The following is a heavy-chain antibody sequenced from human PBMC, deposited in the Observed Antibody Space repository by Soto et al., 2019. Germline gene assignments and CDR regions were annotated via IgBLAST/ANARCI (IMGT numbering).Heavy chain of an antibody. CDR2: INHLGST. D-gene: IGHD2-21*02. V-gene: IGHV4-34*01. CDR3: ARRRRVTASPFDY. Sequence: SETLSLTCAVYGGSFSGYYWSWIRQPPGKGLEWIGEINHLGSTNYNPSLKSRVTISVDTSKNHFSLKLSSVTAADTAVYYCARRRRVTASPFDYWGQGTQVTVSS. J-gene: IGHJ4*02. CDR1: GGSFSGYY.